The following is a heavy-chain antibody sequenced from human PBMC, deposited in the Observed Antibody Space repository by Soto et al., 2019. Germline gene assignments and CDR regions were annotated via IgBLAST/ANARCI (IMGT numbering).Heavy chain of an antibody. V-gene: IGHV4-34*01. CDR1: GGSFSGYY. Sequence: QVQLQQWGAGLLKPSETLSLTCAVYGGSFSGYYWSWLRRPQGKGPEWMGEINHSGNTKYTPSLESRVTISVDTSKNQFSLKLNSVSAADTAVYYCARTGGMDVWSQGATVTVSS. CDR3: ARTGGMDV. J-gene: IGHJ6*02. CDR2: INHSGNT.